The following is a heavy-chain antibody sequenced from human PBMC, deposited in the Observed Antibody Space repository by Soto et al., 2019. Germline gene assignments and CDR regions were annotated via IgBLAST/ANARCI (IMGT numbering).Heavy chain of an antibody. D-gene: IGHD1-1*01. J-gene: IGHJ3*02. CDR3: ARTTDMKPFDI. Sequence: SETLSLTXTVSGGSISSGDYYWSWIRQPPGKGLEWIGFVYDSGTKYYNPSLKSRVTISVDTSKNQFSLNLSSVTATDTAVYYCARTTDMKPFDIWGQGTMVTVSS. CDR2: VYDSGTK. V-gene: IGHV4-30-4*01. CDR1: GGSISSGDYY.